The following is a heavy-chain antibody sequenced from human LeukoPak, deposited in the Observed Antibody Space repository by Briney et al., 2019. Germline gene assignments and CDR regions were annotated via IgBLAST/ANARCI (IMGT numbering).Heavy chain of an antibody. CDR3: ASRNITLGRAFDI. V-gene: IGHV3-23*01. J-gene: IGHJ3*02. D-gene: IGHD1-26*01. CDR1: GFTFNTYA. Sequence: GGSLRLSCAASGFTFNTYATSWVRQAPGKGLEWVSVIGGSGATTYYADSVKGRFTISRANSKNTLYLQMNSLRAEDTAVYYCASRNITLGRAFDIWGQGTMVTVSS. CDR2: IGGSGATT.